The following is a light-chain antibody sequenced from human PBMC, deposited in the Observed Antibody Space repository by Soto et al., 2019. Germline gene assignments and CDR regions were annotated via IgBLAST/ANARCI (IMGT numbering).Light chain of an antibody. Sequence: AVQVTQSPSSLSASVGDRVTITCRASQAIRNDLGWYQQKPGKAPKLLIYAASTLQSGVPSRFSGSGFGTDFTLTISSLQPEDFATYYCLQDFNYFYFGQGTRLEIK. CDR1: QAIRND. J-gene: IGKJ5*01. V-gene: IGKV1-6*01. CDR2: AAS. CDR3: LQDFNYFY.